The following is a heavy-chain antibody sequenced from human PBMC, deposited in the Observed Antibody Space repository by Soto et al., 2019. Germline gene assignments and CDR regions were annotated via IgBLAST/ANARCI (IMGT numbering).Heavy chain of an antibody. CDR2: MTGDGRTT. CDR1: GFAFGYSW. Sequence: PGGSLRLSCAASGFAFGYSWMHWVRQPPGKGPEWVSRMTGDGRTTQYADSVKGRFTASRDNAKSTLYLQMNSLRAEDTAVYYCATAEVDYWGPGTLVTVSS. V-gene: IGHV3-74*03. CDR3: ATAEVDY. J-gene: IGHJ4*02.